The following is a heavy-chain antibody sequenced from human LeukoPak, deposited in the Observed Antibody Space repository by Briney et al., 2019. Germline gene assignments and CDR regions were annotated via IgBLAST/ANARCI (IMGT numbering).Heavy chain of an antibody. CDR1: GFTFSSYA. Sequence: GGSLRLSCAASGFTFSSYAMSWVRQAPGEGLEWVSAISGSGGSTYYADSVKGRFTISRDNSKNTLYLQMNSLRAEDTAVYYCARGGWGVLRFLTNWFDPWGQGTLVTVSS. CDR3: ARGGWGVLRFLTNWFDP. D-gene: IGHD3-3*01. V-gene: IGHV3-23*01. J-gene: IGHJ5*02. CDR2: ISGSGGST.